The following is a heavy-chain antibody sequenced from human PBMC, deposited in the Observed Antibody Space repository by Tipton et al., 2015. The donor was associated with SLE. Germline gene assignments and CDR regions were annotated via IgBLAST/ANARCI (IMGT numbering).Heavy chain of an antibody. D-gene: IGHD5-18*01. CDR3: ERGLWLIHY. V-gene: IGHV4-59*01. CDR2: IYYSGSP. J-gene: IGHJ4*02. CDR1: GGSISSSN. Sequence: TLSLTCTVSGGSISSSNWNWSRKRQGQGMELIGDIYYSGSPNYNPTPKSRVTITVDTSKNQISLKLSSVTATVTALYYCERGLWLIHYWGQGPLVTVSS.